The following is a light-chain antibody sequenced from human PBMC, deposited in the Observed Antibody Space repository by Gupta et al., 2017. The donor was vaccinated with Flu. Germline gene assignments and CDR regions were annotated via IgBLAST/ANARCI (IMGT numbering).Light chain of an antibody. CDR3: QQSDENGEIHCV. Sequence: SYVLTQPPSVSVAPGQTARITCGEKNVGSKSVHWYQQKPGQAPVLVVYYDSVRPSAVPARFFCDTNCDTATPITSTGDDGDDADDYYQQSDENGEIHCVFGGGTKIIVL. CDR2: YDS. J-gene: IGLJ3*02. V-gene: IGLV3-21*02. CDR1: NVGSKS.